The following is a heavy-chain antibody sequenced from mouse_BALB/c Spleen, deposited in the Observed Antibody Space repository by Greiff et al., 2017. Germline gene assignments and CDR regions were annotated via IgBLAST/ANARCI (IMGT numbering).Heavy chain of an antibody. D-gene: IGHD1-3*01. Sequence: EVMLVESGGGLVQPGGSLRLSCATSGFTFTDYYMSWVRQPPGKALEWLGFIRNKANGYTTEYSASVKGRFTISRDNSQSILYLQMNTLRAEDSATYYCARDKWGAMDYWGQATSVTVSS. CDR3: ARDKWGAMDY. J-gene: IGHJ4*01. CDR2: IRNKANGYTT. V-gene: IGHV7-3*02. CDR1: GFTFTDYY.